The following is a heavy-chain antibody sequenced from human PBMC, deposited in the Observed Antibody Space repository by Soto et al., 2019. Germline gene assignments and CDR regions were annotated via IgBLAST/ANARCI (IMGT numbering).Heavy chain of an antibody. CDR2: ISGSGTDT. CDR3: AKDLLSSYYYGVDA. V-gene: IGHV3-23*01. D-gene: IGHD3-10*01. Sequence: EVQLLESGGGLVQPGGSLRLSCAASGFMFGSYAMSWVRQAPGKGLEWVSGISGSGTDTYYADAVKGRVTISRDNAKNTLYLQMNGLRAEDTAIYYCAKDLLSSYYYGVDAWCQGTRVTVSS. J-gene: IGHJ6*02. CDR1: GFMFGSYA.